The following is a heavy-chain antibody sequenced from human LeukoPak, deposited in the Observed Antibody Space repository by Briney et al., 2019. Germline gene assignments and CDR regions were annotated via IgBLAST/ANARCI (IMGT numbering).Heavy chain of an antibody. CDR3: ARASNWNVRSPHVGWFDP. J-gene: IGHJ5*02. CDR1: GYSISSGYY. D-gene: IGHD1-20*01. CDR2: IYHSGST. Sequence: SETLSLTCTVSGYSISSGYYWGWIRQPPGKGLEWIGSIYHSGSTYYNPSLKSRVTISVDTSKNQFSLKLSSVTAADTAVYYCARASNWNVRSPHVGWFDPWGQGTLVTVSS. V-gene: IGHV4-38-2*02.